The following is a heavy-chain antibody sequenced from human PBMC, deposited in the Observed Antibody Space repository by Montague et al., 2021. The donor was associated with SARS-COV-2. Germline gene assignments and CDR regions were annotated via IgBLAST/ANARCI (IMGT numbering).Heavy chain of an antibody. CDR3: ARGRDSGTYFGTKYYFQYGLGV. J-gene: IGHJ6*02. CDR2: VDRSGTA. V-gene: IGHV4-34*01. CDR1: DGSVSAYF. D-gene: IGHD3-10*01. Sequence: SETLSLTCDFSDGSVSAYFWSWVRQLPGKGLEWIGQVDRSGTAHYSPSLQSRLTLSVDTSNNQVPLNLTSVTATDTATYYCARGRDSGTYFGTKYYFQYGLGVWGQGTTVTVSS.